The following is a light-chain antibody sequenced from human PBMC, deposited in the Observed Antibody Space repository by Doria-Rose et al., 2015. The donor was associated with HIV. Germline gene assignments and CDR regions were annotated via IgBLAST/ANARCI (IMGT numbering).Light chain of an antibody. V-gene: IGKV3-15*01. CDR2: AAS. Sequence: EIVMTQSPETLSVSPGESATLSCRASQSVSTDLAWYQHKPGQAPRLLIWAASTRATGIPARFSGSGSGTEFTLTISSLQSEDFAMYFCHQYNNWPTFGQGTRLDIK. CDR3: HQYNNWPT. CDR1: QSVSTD. J-gene: IGKJ5*01.